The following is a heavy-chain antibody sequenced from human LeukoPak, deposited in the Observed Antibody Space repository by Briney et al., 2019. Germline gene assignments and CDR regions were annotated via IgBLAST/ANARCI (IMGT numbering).Heavy chain of an antibody. V-gene: IGHV3-30-3*01. CDR2: ISYDGSNK. CDR3: ARSPWRYGGRDYYYYGMDV. CDR1: GFTFSSYA. D-gene: IGHD1-1*01. Sequence: GGSLRLSCAASGFTFSSYAMHWVRQAPGKGLEWVAVISYDGSNKYYADSVKGRFTISRDNSKNTLYLQMNSLRAEDTAVCYCARSPWRYGGRDYYYYGMDVWGQGTTVTVSS. J-gene: IGHJ6*02.